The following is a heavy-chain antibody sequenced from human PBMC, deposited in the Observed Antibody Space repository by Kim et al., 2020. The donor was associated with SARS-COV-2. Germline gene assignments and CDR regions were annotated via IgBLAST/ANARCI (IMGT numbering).Heavy chain of an antibody. CDR3: AGRQQLALIDY. J-gene: IGHJ4*02. Sequence: TSYADSLKGRFTISRVNSKNTLYLQMNSLRAEDTAVYYCAGRQQLALIDYWGQGTLVTVSS. CDR2: T. V-gene: IGHV3-23*01. D-gene: IGHD6-13*01.